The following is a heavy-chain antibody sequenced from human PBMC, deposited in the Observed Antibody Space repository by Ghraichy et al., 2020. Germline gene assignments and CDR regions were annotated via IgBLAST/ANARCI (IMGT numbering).Heavy chain of an antibody. CDR3: AKTPYYYDDSGYYYSVCDY. Sequence: ESLRLSCAASGFTFNSYAMSWVRQAPGKGLEWVSAISGSGSSTYYADSVKGRFTISRDNSKNTLYLQMNSLRAEDTAVYYCAKTPYYYDDSGYYYSVCDYWGQGTLVTVSS. CDR2: ISGSGSST. D-gene: IGHD3-22*01. J-gene: IGHJ4*02. V-gene: IGHV3-23*01. CDR1: GFTFNSYA.